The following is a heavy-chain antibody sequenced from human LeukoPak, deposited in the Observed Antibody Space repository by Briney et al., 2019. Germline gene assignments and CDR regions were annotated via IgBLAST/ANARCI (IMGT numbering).Heavy chain of an antibody. CDR3: ARGSSGSYLNYFDY. V-gene: IGHV1-46*01. CDR2: IDPSGGST. D-gene: IGHD1-26*01. CDR1: GYTFTNYY. Sequence: ASVKVSCKASGYTFTNYYIHYVRQAPGQGLEWMGIIDPSGGSTSYAQKFQGRVTMTRDMSTSTVYMELSSLRSEDTAVYHCARGSSGSYLNYFDYWGQGTLVTVSS. J-gene: IGHJ4*02.